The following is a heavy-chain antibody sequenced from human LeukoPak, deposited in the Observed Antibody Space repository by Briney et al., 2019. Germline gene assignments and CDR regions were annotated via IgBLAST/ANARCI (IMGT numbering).Heavy chain of an antibody. V-gene: IGHV1-69*05. J-gene: IGHJ6*03. D-gene: IGHD2-2*01. CDR3: ARGALRDCSSTSCYTYYYYMDV. CDR1: GGTFSSYA. Sequence: SVKVSCKASGGTFSSYAISWVRQAPGQGLEWMGGIIPIFGTANYAQKFQGRVTITTDESTSTAYMELSSLRSEDTAVYYCARGALRDCSSTSCYTYYYYMDVWGKGTTVTVSS. CDR2: IIPIFGTA.